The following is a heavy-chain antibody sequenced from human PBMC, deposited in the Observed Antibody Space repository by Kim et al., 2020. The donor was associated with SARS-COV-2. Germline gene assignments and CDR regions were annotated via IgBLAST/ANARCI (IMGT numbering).Heavy chain of an antibody. CDR3: TRLGVVGANAIDY. V-gene: IGHV3-72*01. Sequence: GGSLRLSCAASGFTLSDHDIDWVRQAPGKGLEWVGRTRNKVNSYSTEYDASVKGRFSISREDSKNSLYLQMNSLKTEDTDVYDCTRLGVVGANAIDYWGQGTLVTVSS. J-gene: IGHJ4*02. D-gene: IGHD1-26*01. CDR1: GFTLSDHD. CDR2: TRNKVNSYST.